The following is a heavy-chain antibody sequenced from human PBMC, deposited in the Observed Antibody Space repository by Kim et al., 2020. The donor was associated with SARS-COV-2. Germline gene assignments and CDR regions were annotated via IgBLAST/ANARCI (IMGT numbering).Heavy chain of an antibody. J-gene: IGHJ4*02. CDR1: GYTFTSYA. V-gene: IGHV7-4-1*02. CDR3: ARALSVVRGVIIAKWGY. CDR2: INTNTGNP. Sequence: ASVKVSCKASGYTFTSYAMNWVRQAPGQGLEWMGWINTNTGNPTYAQGFTGRFVFSLDTSVSTAYLQISSLKAEDTAVYYCARALSVVRGVIIAKWGYWGQGTLVTVSS. D-gene: IGHD3-10*01.